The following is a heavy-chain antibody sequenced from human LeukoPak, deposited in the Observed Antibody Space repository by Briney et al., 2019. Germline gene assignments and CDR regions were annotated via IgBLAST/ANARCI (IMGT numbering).Heavy chain of an antibody. J-gene: IGHJ4*02. CDR3: ARSRIVGATTFDY. CDR2: IYYSGNT. Sequence: SQTLSLTCTVSGGSISSGDYYWSWIRQPPGKGLEWIGYIYYSGNTYYNPSLKSRVTISVDTSKNQFSLKLSSVTAADTAVYYCARSRIVGATTFDYWGQGTLVTVSS. V-gene: IGHV4-30-4*08. CDR1: GGSISSGDYY. D-gene: IGHD1-26*01.